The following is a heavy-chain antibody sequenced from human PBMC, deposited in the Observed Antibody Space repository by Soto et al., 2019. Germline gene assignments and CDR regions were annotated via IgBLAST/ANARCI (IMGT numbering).Heavy chain of an antibody. J-gene: IGHJ6*02. CDR1: GGSISSGGYY. D-gene: IGHD3-10*01. CDR3: ARTPGSYYYGMDV. V-gene: IGHV4-31*03. CDR2: IYYSGST. Sequence: SETLSLTCTVSGGSISSGGYYWSWMRQHPGKGLEWIGYIYYSGSTYYNPSLKSRVTISVDTSKNQFSLKLSSVTAADTAVYYCARTPGSYYYGMDVWGQGTTVTVSS.